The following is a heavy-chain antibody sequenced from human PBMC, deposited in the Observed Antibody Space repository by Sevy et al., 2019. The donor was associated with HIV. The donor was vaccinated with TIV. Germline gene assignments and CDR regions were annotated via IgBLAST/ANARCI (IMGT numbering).Heavy chain of an antibody. D-gene: IGHD3-22*01. CDR2: FDPEDGET. CDR3: ATTKDYYDSSGCPFDY. Sequence: ASVKVSCKVSGYTLTELSMHWVRQAPGKGLEWMGSFDPEDGETIYAQKFQSRVTMTEDTSADTAYMELSSLRSEDTAVYFCATTKDYYDSSGCPFDYWGQGTLVTVSS. J-gene: IGHJ4*02. CDR1: GYTLTELS. V-gene: IGHV1-24*01.